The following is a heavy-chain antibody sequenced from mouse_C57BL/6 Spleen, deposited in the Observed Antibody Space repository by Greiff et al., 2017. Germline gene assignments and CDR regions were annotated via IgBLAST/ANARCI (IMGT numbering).Heavy chain of an antibody. D-gene: IGHD1-1*01. V-gene: IGHV2-2*01. CDR3: ASLTTVRSWYFDV. CDR2: IWSGGST. J-gene: IGHJ1*03. Sequence: QVQLQQSGPGLVQPSQSLSITCTVSGFSLTSYGVHWVRQSPGKGLEWLGVIWSGGSTDYNAAFISRLSISKDNSKSQVFFKMNSLQADDTAIYYCASLTTVRSWYFDVWGTGTTVTVSS. CDR1: GFSLTSYG.